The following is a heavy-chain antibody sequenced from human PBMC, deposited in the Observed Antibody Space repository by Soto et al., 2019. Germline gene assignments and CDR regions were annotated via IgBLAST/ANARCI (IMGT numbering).Heavy chain of an antibody. CDR1: GFTFSSYA. J-gene: IGHJ3*02. V-gene: IGHV3-23*01. CDR2: ISGSGGST. Sequence: GGSLRLSCAASGFTFSSYAMSWVRQAPGKGLEWVSAISGSGGSTYYADSVKGRFTISRDNSKNTLYLKMNSLRAEDTAVYYCAKDQTYYDFWSDLWGAFDIWGQGTMVTVSS. D-gene: IGHD3-3*01. CDR3: AKDQTYYDFWSDLWGAFDI.